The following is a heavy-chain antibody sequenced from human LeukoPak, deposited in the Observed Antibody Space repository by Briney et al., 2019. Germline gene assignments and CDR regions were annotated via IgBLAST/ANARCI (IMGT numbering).Heavy chain of an antibody. CDR2: IYTSGST. V-gene: IGHV4-4*07. Sequence: PSETLSLTCTVSGGSISSYYWSWIRQPAGKGLEWIGRIYTSGSTNYNPSLKSRVTMSVDTSKNQFSLKLSSVTAADTAVYYCARDPSTVRGVITNWFDPWGQGTLVTVSS. CDR3: ARDPSTVRGVITNWFDP. D-gene: IGHD3-10*02. J-gene: IGHJ5*02. CDR1: GGSISSYY.